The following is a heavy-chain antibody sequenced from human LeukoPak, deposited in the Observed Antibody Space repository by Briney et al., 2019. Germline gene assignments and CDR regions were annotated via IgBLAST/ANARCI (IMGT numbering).Heavy chain of an antibody. CDR1: GYTFTSYG. Sequence: ASVKVSCKASGYTFTSYGISWVRQAPGQGLEWMGWISAYNGNTNYAQKLQGRVTMTTDTSTSTAYMELRSLRSDDTAVYYCARSQNYGSGSYSPDDAFDIWGKGTMVTVSS. CDR3: ARSQNYGSGSYSPDDAFDI. J-gene: IGHJ3*02. D-gene: IGHD3-10*01. CDR2: ISAYNGNT. V-gene: IGHV1-18*01.